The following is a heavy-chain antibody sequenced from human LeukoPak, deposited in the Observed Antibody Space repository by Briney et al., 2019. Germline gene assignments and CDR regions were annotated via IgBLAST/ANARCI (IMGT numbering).Heavy chain of an antibody. CDR3: ARLTTVTNDDY. CDR1: GGTFSSYA. J-gene: IGHJ4*02. V-gene: IGHV1-69*13. CDR2: IIPIFGTA. D-gene: IGHD4-17*01. Sequence: SVTVSCTASGGTFSSYAISWVRQAPGQGLEWMGGIIPIFGTANYAQKFQGRVTITADESTSTAYMELSSLRSEDTAVYYCARLTTVTNDDYWGQGTLVTVSS.